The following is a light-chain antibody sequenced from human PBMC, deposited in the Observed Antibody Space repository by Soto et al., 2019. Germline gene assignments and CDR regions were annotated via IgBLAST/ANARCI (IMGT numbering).Light chain of an antibody. CDR3: LQDYNLRT. V-gene: IGKV1-6*01. J-gene: IGKJ4*01. CDR1: QGIGSD. CDR2: GAS. Sequence: AIQMTQSPSSLSASVGDRVTITCRASQGIGSDLAWYQQKPGKAPNLLIYGASTLQSGVPSRFSGSGSGTDFTLTISSLQPEDFATYYCLQDYNLRTFGGGTKVEIK.